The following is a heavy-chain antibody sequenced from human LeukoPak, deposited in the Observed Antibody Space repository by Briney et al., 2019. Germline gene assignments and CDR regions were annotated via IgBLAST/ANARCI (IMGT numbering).Heavy chain of an antibody. J-gene: IGHJ4*02. D-gene: IGHD1-26*01. CDR2: INPSGGST. CDR1: GYTFTGYY. V-gene: IGHV1-46*01. CDR3: ARDRIVGATTGPLDY. Sequence: ASVKVSCKASGYTFTGYYMHWVRQAPGQGLEWMGIINPSGGSTSYAQKFQGRVTMTRDTSTSTVYMELSSLRSEDTAVYYCARDRIVGATTGPLDYWGQGTLVTVSS.